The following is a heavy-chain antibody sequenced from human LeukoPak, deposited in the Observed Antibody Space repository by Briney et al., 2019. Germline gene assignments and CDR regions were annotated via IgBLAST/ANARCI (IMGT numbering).Heavy chain of an antibody. V-gene: IGHV3-23*01. CDR1: GFTFSSSA. CDR3: AKVEGVAGPGDY. J-gene: IGHJ4*02. CDR2: ISNNGGYT. D-gene: IGHD6-19*01. Sequence: GGSLRLSCAASGFTFSSSAMSWVRQAPGKGLEWVSAISNNGGYTYYADSVQGRFTISRDNSKSTLCLQMNSLRAEDTAVYYCAKVEGVAGPGDYWGQGTLVTVSS.